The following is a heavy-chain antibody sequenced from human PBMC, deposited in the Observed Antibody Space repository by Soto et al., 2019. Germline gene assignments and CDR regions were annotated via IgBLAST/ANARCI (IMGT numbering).Heavy chain of an antibody. V-gene: IGHV3-33*01. CDR3: ARDHYYGSGSYLRVDYYYYYMDV. D-gene: IGHD3-10*01. Sequence: QVQLVESGGGVVQPGRSLRLSCAASGFTFSSYGMHWVRQAPGKGLEWVAVIWYDGSNKYYADSVKGRFTISRDNSKNTRYLQMNSLRAEDTAVYYCARDHYYGSGSYLRVDYYYYYMDVWGKGTTVTVSS. CDR1: GFTFSSYG. J-gene: IGHJ6*03. CDR2: IWYDGSNK.